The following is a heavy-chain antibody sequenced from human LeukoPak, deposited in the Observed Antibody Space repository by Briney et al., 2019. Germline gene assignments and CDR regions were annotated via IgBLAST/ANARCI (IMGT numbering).Heavy chain of an antibody. CDR1: GFTFSKYW. CDR2: IYIDGTGI. Sequence: GGSLRLSCAASGFTFSKYWMHWVRQAPGRGLVWVSRIYIDGTGIVYAGSVKGRFIISRDNAKNTLYLQMNSLRVEDAAVYYCARAPPSNGYSYHFDIWGQGTMVTVSS. V-gene: IGHV3-74*01. D-gene: IGHD5-18*01. CDR3: ARAPPSNGYSYHFDI. J-gene: IGHJ3*02.